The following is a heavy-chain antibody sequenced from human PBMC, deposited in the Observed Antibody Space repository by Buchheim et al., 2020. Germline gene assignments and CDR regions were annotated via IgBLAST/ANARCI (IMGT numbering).Heavy chain of an antibody. CDR2: IYYSGST. CDR3: ARDHLLWFGELLGGNYYYYGMDV. V-gene: IGHV4-31*03. J-gene: IGHJ6*02. Sequence: QVQLQESGPGLVKPSQTLSLTCTVSGGSISSGGYYWSWIRQHPGKGLEWIGYIYYSGSTYYNPSLKSRVTISVDTSKNQFSLKLSSVTAADTAVYYCARDHLLWFGELLGGNYYYYGMDVWGQGTT. D-gene: IGHD3-10*01. CDR1: GGSISSGGYY.